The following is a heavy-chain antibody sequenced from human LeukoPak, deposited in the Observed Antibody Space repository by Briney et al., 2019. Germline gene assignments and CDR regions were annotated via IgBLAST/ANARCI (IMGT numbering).Heavy chain of an antibody. V-gene: IGHV3-30*18. Sequence: PGRSLRLSCAASGFTFSSYGMHWVRQAPGKGLEWVAVISYDGSNKYYADSVKGRFTISRDNSKNTLYLQMNSLRAEDTAVYYCAKDWVDNSHDAFDIWGQGTMVTVSS. CDR2: ISYDGSNK. D-gene: IGHD5-12*01. CDR3: AKDWVDNSHDAFDI. CDR1: GFTFSSYG. J-gene: IGHJ3*02.